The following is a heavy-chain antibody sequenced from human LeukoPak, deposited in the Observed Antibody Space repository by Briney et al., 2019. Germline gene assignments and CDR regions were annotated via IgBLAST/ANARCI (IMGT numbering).Heavy chain of an antibody. CDR2: INHSGST. Sequence: SETLSLTCAVYGGSFSGYYWSWIRQPPGKGLEWIGEINHSGSTNYNPSLKSRVTISVDTSKNQFSLKLSSVTAADTAVYYCARGLWFGDSGAFDIWGQGTMVTVSS. V-gene: IGHV4-34*01. CDR1: GGSFSGYY. J-gene: IGHJ3*02. D-gene: IGHD3-10*01. CDR3: ARGLWFGDSGAFDI.